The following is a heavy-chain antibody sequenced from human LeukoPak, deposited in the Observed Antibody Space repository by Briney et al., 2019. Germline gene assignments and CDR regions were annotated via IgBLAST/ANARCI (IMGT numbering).Heavy chain of an antibody. CDR3: AREGHSSSLIRYYYYGMDV. D-gene: IGHD6-13*01. J-gene: IGHJ6*02. CDR2: IKQDGSEK. CDR1: GFTFSSYW. Sequence: GGSLRLSCAASGFTFSSYWMSWVRQAPGKGLEWVANIKQDGSEKYYVDSVKGRFTISRDNAKNSLYLQMNSLRAEDTAVYYCAREGHSSSLIRYYYYGMDVWGQGTTVTVSS. V-gene: IGHV3-7*01.